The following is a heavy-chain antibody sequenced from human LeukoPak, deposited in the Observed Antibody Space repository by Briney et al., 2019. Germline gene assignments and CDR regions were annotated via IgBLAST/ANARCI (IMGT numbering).Heavy chain of an antibody. J-gene: IGHJ5*02. D-gene: IGHD1-26*01. CDR2: ISYDGSNK. V-gene: IGHV3-30*18. CDR1: GFTFSSYG. CDR3: AKDRIVGAIGWFDP. Sequence: GGSLRLSCAASGFTFSSYGMHWVRQAPGQGLEWVAVISYDGSNKYYADSVKGRFTISRDNSKNTLYLQMNSLRAEDTAVYYCAKDRIVGAIGWFDPWGQGTLVTVSS.